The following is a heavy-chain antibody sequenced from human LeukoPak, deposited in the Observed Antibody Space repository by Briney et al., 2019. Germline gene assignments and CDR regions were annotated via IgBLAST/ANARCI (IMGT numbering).Heavy chain of an antibody. J-gene: IGHJ4*02. V-gene: IGHV3-66*01. CDR2: IYSGGST. D-gene: IGHD2-2*01. CDR3: ARDRCSSTSCYRNFDY. CDR1: GFTVSSNY. Sequence: GGSLRLSCAASGFTVSSNYMSWVRQAPGKGLEWVSVIYSGGSTYYADSVKGRFTISRDNSKNTLYLQMNSLRAEDTAVYYCARDRCSSTSCYRNFDYWGQGTLVTVSS.